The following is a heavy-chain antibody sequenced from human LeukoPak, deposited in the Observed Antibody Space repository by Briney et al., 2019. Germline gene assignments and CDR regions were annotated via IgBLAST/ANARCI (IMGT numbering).Heavy chain of an antibody. J-gene: IGHJ4*02. D-gene: IGHD4-11*01. CDR3: ARHNPQTDYGNYNYFDY. CDR1: GGSISNYY. CDR2: IYYSGST. V-gene: IGHV4-59*08. Sequence: PSETLSLTCSVSGGSISNYYWSWIRQPPGKGLEWIGYIYYSGSTNYNPSLKSRVTISVGTSKNQFSLKLSSVTAADTAVYYCARHNPQTDYGNYNYFDYWGQGTLVTVSS.